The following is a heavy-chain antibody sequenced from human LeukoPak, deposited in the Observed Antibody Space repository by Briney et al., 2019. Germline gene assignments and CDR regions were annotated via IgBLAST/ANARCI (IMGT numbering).Heavy chain of an antibody. J-gene: IGHJ4*02. CDR1: GGTFSSYA. CDR3: ARTRVVIAAAGPFDY. V-gene: IGHV1-69*13. CDR2: IIPIFGTA. Sequence: SVKVSCKASGGTFSSYAISWVRQAPGQGLEWTGGIIPIFGTANYAQKFQGRVTITADESTSTAYMELSSLRSEDTAVYYCARTRVVIAAAGPFDYWGQGTLVTVSS. D-gene: IGHD6-13*01.